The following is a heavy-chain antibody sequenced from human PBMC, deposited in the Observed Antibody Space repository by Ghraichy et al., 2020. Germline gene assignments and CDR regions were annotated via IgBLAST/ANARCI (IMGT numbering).Heavy chain of an antibody. D-gene: IGHD2-21*02. Sequence: SETLSLTCTVSGGSISSSTYYWGWIRQPPGKGLECIGTLYYNGSTYYNPSLKSRVTISVDTSKNQFSLKLSSVTAADTAVFYCARAMSTGDFGRGWCDPWGQGTLVAVSS. V-gene: IGHV4-39*01. CDR2: LYYNGST. J-gene: IGHJ5*02. CDR3: ARAMSTGDFGRGWCDP. CDR1: GGSISSSTYY.